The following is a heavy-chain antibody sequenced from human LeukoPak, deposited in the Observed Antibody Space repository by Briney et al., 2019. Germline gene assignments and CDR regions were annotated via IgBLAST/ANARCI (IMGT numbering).Heavy chain of an antibody. CDR3: ARSAGLDY. CDR1: GGSVSSGSYY. J-gene: IGHJ4*02. Sequence: PSETLSLTCTVSGGSVSSGSYYWSWIRQPPGKGLEWIGYIYYSGSTNYNPSLKSRVTISVDTSKNQFSLKLSSVTAADTAVYYCARSAGLDYWGQGTLVTVSS. V-gene: IGHV4-61*01. D-gene: IGHD6-13*01. CDR2: IYYSGST.